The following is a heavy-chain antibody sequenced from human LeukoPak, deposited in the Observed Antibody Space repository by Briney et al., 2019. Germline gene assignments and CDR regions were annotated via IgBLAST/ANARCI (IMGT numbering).Heavy chain of an antibody. J-gene: IGHJ3*02. V-gene: IGHV3-23*01. Sequence: GGSLRLSCAASGFTFSDYYMNWVRQAPGKGLEWVSAISGRGANTYYADSVKGRFTISRDNSKNTLYLQMNSLRAEDTAVYYCATMMIVTNAFDIWGPGTMVTVSS. CDR2: ISGRGANT. CDR1: GFTFSDYY. D-gene: IGHD3-22*01. CDR3: ATMMIVTNAFDI.